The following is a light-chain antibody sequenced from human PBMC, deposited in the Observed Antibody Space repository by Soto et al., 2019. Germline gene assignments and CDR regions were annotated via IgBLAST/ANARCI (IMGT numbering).Light chain of an antibody. V-gene: IGLV2-14*01. CDR1: SSDVGGYNY. J-gene: IGLJ2*01. CDR3: SSYTSSSNVV. CDR2: DVS. Sequence: QSALTQPASVSGSPGQSITISCTGISSDVGGYNYVSWYQQHPGKAPKLMIYDVSNRPSGVSNRFSGSKSGNTASLTISGLQAEDEADYYCSSYTSSSNVVFGGGTKVTVL.